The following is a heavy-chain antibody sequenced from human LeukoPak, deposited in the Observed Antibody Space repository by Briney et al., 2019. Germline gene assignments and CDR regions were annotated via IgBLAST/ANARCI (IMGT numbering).Heavy chain of an antibody. CDR3: AKDLVKVGPTRFRNYYYYMDV. CDR2: ISVMGGRT. J-gene: IGHJ6*03. Sequence: GGPLRLSCAAPGFTFSSYAMSWVRQAPGKGLDWVSTISVMGGRTYYADSVKGRFTIPRENSKNPLYLHMDSLRAEAPAVIYCAKDLVKVGPTRFRNYYYYMDVWGKGTTVTVSS. D-gene: IGHD1-26*01. CDR1: GFTFSSYA. V-gene: IGHV3-23*01.